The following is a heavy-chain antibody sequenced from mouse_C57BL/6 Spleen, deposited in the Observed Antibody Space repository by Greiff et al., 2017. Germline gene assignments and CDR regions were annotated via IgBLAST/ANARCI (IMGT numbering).Heavy chain of an antibody. CDR1: GYTFTSYW. J-gene: IGHJ2*01. CDR2: IDPSDSYT. V-gene: IGHV1-69*01. Sequence: QVQLQQPGAELVMPGASVKLSCKASGYTFTSYWMHWVKQRPGQGLEWIGEIDPSDSYTNYNQKFKGKSTLTVDKSSSTAYMQLSSLTSEDSAVYDCARRVYYGSPYYFDYWGQGTTLTVSS. D-gene: IGHD1-1*01. CDR3: ARRVYYGSPYYFDY.